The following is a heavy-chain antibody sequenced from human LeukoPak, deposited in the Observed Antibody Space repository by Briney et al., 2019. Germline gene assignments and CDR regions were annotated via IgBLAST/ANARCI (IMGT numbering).Heavy chain of an antibody. CDR2: IYYSGST. J-gene: IGHJ2*01. CDR3: ARTPVAATSWYFDL. V-gene: IGHV4-59*01. D-gene: IGHD6-19*01. CDR1: GGSISSYY. Sequence: SETLSLTCTVSGGSISSYYWSWIRQPPGKGLEWIEYIYYSGSTNYNPSLKSRVTISVDTSKNQFSLKLSSVTAADTAVYYCARTPVAATSWYFDLWGRGTLVTVSS.